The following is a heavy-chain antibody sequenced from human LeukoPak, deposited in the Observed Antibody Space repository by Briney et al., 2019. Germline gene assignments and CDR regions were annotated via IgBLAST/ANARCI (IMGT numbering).Heavy chain of an antibody. CDR1: GGTFSSYA. CDR3: ARVSADGYKPYYFDY. J-gene: IGHJ4*02. Sequence: SVKVSCKASGGTFSSYAISWVRQAPGQGLEWMGGIIPIFGTANYAQKFQGRVTITADESTSTAYMELSSLRSEDTAVYYCARVSADGYKPYYFDYWGQGTLVTVSS. CDR2: IIPIFGTA. V-gene: IGHV1-69*13. D-gene: IGHD5-24*01.